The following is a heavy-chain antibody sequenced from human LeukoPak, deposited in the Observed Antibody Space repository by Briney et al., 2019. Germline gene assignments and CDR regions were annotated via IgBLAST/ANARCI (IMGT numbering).Heavy chain of an antibody. V-gene: IGHV3-33*01. CDR2: IWYDGSNK. CDR3: ARDDYDPREYYYYGMDV. CDR1: GFTFSSYG. D-gene: IGHD4-17*01. Sequence: PGGSLRLSCAASGFTFSSYGIHWVRQAPGKGLEWVAVIWYDGSNKYYADSVKGRFTISRDNSKNRMYLQLNSLRAEDTAVYYCARDDYDPREYYYYGMDVWGQGTTVTVSS. J-gene: IGHJ6*02.